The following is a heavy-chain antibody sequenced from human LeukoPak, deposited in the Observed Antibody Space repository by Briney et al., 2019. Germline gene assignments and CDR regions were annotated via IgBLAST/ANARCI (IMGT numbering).Heavy chain of an antibody. V-gene: IGHV3-30*18. Sequence: GRSLRLSCAASGFTFTNSAMHWVRQAPGKGLEWVALISYDGSNKYFADSVKGRFTISRDNSKNTLYLQMHSLRAEDTAVYYCAKDNVAADGRYFEYGGQGTLVTVSS. J-gene: IGHJ4*02. CDR3: AKDNVAADGRYFEY. D-gene: IGHD6-13*01. CDR1: GFTFTNSA. CDR2: ISYDGSNK.